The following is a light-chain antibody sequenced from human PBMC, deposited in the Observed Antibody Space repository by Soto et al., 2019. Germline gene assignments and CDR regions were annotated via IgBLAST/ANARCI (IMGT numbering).Light chain of an antibody. CDR3: NSYSSTSFYV. J-gene: IGLJ1*01. CDR1: GSDIATFNY. CDR2: QVT. Sequence: SVLAHPASMSGSPGQSITISCTGSGSDIATFNYVSWYQQYPGKAPKLLIYQVTSRASGVSHRFSGSKSGNTAALTISGLQPEDEAEYYCNSYSSTSFYVFGTGTKVTVL. V-gene: IGLV2-14*01.